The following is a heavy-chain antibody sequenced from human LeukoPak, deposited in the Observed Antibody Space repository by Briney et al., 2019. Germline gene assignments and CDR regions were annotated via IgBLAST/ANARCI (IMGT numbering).Heavy chain of an antibody. CDR1: GLTFSSYW. CDR3: ASPGYYYDSSGYYD. D-gene: IGHD3-22*01. J-gene: IGHJ4*02. Sequence: GGSLRLSCAASGLTFSSYWMSWVRQAPGKGPEWVSVIYSGGSTYYADSVRGRFTISRDNSKNTLYLQMNSLRAEDTAVYYCASPGYYYDSSGYYDWGQGTLVTVSS. CDR2: IYSGGST. V-gene: IGHV3-53*01.